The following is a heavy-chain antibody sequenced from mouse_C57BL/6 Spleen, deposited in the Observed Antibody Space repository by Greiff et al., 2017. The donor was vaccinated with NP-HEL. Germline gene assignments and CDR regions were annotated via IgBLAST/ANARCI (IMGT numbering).Heavy chain of an antibody. J-gene: IGHJ3*01. CDR1: GFTFSSYA. CDR2: ISDGGSYT. V-gene: IGHV5-4*01. CDR3: ARPHYYDSRSFAY. D-gene: IGHD1-1*01. Sequence: DVQLQESGGGLVKPGGSLKLSCAASGFTFSSYAMSWVRQTPEKRLEWVATISDGGSYTYYPDNVKGRFTISRDKAKNHLYLQMSHLKSEDTAIYYCARPHYYDSRSFAYWGQGTLVTVSA.